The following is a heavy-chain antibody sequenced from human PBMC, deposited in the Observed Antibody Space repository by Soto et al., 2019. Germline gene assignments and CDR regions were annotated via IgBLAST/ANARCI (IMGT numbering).Heavy chain of an antibody. CDR2: ISYDGSNK. D-gene: IGHD2-8*01. CDR3: AREPSPDGLTDTGNYYYYYMDV. J-gene: IGHJ6*03. CDR1: GFTFSSYA. V-gene: IGHV3-30-3*01. Sequence: GGSLRLSCAASGFTFSSYAMHWVRQAPGKGLEWVAVISYDGSNKYYADSVKGRFTISRDNSKNTLYLQMNSLRAEDTAVYYCAREPSPDGLTDTGNYYYYYMDVWGKGTTVTVSS.